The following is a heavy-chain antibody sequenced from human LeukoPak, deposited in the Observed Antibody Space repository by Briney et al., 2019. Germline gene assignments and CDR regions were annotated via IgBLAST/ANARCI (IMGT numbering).Heavy chain of an antibody. CDR1: GLTFSSYG. CDR2: IRYDRSNK. CDR3: AKDQYGSGSNWFDP. D-gene: IGHD3-10*01. J-gene: IGHJ5*02. V-gene: IGHV3-30*02. Sequence: GGSLRLSCAASGLTFSSYGMHWVRQAPGKGLEWVAFIRYDRSNKYYADSVKGRFTISRDNSKNTLYLQMNSLRAEDTAVYYCAKDQYGSGSNWFDPWGQGTLVTVSS.